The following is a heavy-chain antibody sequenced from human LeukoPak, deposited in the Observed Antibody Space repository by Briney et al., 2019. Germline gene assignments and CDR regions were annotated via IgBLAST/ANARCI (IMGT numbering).Heavy chain of an antibody. V-gene: IGHV4-4*02. CDR3: ARKDYYDSNGLDY. CDR1: GGSNSSSNW. CDR2: IHHSGST. J-gene: IGHJ4*02. D-gene: IGHD3-22*01. Sequence: PSGTLSLTCAVSGGSNSSSNWWSWVRQPPGKGLEWIGEIHHSGSTNYNPSLKSRVTISVDTSKNQFSLKLSSVTAADTAMYYCARKDYYDSNGLDYWGQGSLVTVSS.